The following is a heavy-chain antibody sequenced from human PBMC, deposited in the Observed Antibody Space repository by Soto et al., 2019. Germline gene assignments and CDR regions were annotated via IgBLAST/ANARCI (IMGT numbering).Heavy chain of an antibody. D-gene: IGHD3-3*01. CDR3: AHRYYNFWSGYDWFDP. V-gene: IGHV2-5*02. CDR1: GFSLSTRGVG. Sequence: QITLKESGPTLVKPTQTLTLTCSFSGFSLSTRGVGVCWIRQPPGKALEWLALIYWDDDKRYSPSLKSRLTITKDTSKNQVVLTMTNMDPVDTATYYCAHRYYNFWSGYDWFDPWGQGTLVTVSS. J-gene: IGHJ5*02. CDR2: IYWDDDK.